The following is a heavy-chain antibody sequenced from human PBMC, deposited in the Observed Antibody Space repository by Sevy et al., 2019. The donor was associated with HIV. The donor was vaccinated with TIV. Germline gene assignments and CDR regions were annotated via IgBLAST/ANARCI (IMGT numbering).Heavy chain of an antibody. CDR3: ARVLGWYYDY. D-gene: IGHD2-15*01. J-gene: IGHJ4*02. Sequence: ASVKVSCKASGYTFTSYDFNWVRQATGQGLEWMGWMNPNSANTGYAQKFQGRVTMTRNTSISTAYMELSSLRSDDTAVYYCARVLGWYYDYWGQGTLVTVSS. CDR1: GYTFTSYD. V-gene: IGHV1-8*01. CDR2: MNPNSANT.